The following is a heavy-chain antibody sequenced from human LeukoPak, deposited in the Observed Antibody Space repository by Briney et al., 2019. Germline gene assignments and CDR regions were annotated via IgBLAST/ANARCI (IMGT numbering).Heavy chain of an antibody. CDR3: ARGRVHYYDSSGYYTFFDY. CDR2: IYYSGST. D-gene: IGHD3-22*01. V-gene: IGHV4-39*07. Sequence: SETLSLTCTVPGGSISSSSYYWGWIRQPPGKGLEWIGSIYYSGSTYYNPSLKSRVTISVDTSKNQFSLKLSSVTAADTAVYYCARGRVHYYDSSGYYTFFDYWGQGTLVTVSS. CDR1: GGSISSSSYY. J-gene: IGHJ4*02.